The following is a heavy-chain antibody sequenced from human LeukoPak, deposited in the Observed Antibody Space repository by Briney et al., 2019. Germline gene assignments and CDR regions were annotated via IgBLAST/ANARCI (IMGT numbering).Heavy chain of an antibody. CDR2: ITPNADRT. J-gene: IGHJ1*01. D-gene: IGHD3-22*01. Sequence: GGSLRLSCAASGFTFGSYGMSWVRQAPGKGLEWVSFITPNADRTSYADSVEGRFTISRDNPRNTLYMQMNSLRDEDTAPYYCAIMHGYYDGSGYWVQWGQGTLVTVSS. CDR3: AIMHGYYDGSGYWVQ. CDR1: GFTFGSYG. V-gene: IGHV3-23*01.